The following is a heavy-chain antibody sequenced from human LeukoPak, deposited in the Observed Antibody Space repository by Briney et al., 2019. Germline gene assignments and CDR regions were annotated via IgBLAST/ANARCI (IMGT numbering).Heavy chain of an antibody. J-gene: IGHJ4*02. CDR1: GGSISSGSYY. V-gene: IGHV4-61*02. Sequence: SQTLSLTCTVSGGSISSGSYYWSWIRQPAGKGLEWIGRIYTSGSINYNPSLKSRVTISVDTSKNQFSLKLSSVTAADTAVYYCASSGYYLAHFDYWGQGTLVTVSS. CDR3: ASSGYYLAHFDY. CDR2: IYTSGSI. D-gene: IGHD3-22*01.